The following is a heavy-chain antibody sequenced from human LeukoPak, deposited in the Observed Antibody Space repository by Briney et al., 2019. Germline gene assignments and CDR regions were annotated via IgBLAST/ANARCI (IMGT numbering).Heavy chain of an antibody. D-gene: IGHD2-15*01. J-gene: IGHJ6*02. V-gene: IGHV3-33*01. CDR2: TWYDGSNK. Sequence: GGSLRLSCAASGFTFSNYGIHWVRQAPGKGLEWVAVTWYDGSNKHYVDSVKGRFTISRDSSQNILYLQMNSLRAEDTAVYYCAGGGYCSGGSCYTVGYYGMDVWGQGTTATVSS. CDR1: GFTFSNYG. CDR3: AGGGYCSGGSCYTVGYYGMDV.